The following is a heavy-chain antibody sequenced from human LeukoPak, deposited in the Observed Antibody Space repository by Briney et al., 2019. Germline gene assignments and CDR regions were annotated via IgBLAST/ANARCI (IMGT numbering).Heavy chain of an antibody. CDR3: AGMVLGDHGPFDY. D-gene: IGHD2-8*02. J-gene: IGHJ4*02. Sequence: GGSLRLSCAASGFTFTSYSMNWVRQAPGKGLEWVSTISGGGGSTYYADSVKGRFTISRDNSKNALYLQVNSLRAEDTAVYYCAGMVLGDHGPFDYWGQGTLVTVSS. CDR2: ISGGGGST. V-gene: IGHV3-23*01. CDR1: GFTFTSYS.